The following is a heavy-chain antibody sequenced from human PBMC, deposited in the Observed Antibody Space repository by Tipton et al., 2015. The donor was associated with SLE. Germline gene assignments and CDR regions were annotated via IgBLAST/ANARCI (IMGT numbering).Heavy chain of an antibody. V-gene: IGHV4-38-2*02. CDR2: IYHSGST. CDR1: GYSISSAYY. J-gene: IGHJ4*02. D-gene: IGHD6-13*01. CDR3: ARDCFGIAAAGGFDY. Sequence: TLSLTCAVSGYSISSAYYWGWIRQPPGKGLEWIGSIYHSGSTYYNPSLKSRVTISVDTSKNRFSLNLISVTAADTAVYYCARDCFGIAAAGGFDYWGQGTLVTVSS.